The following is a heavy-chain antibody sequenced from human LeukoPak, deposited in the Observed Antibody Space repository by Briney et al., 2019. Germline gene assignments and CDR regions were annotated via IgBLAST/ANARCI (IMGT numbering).Heavy chain of an antibody. CDR3: ARESSGSYDY. CDR2: ISSSSSTI. V-gene: IGHV3-48*04. CDR1: GFTFSSYS. Sequence: SGGSLRLSCAASGFTFSSYSMNWVRQAPGKGLEWVSYISSSSSTIYYADSVKGRFTISRDNAKNSLYLQMNSLGAEDTAVYYCARESSGSYDYWGQGTLVTVSS. J-gene: IGHJ4*02. D-gene: IGHD1-26*01.